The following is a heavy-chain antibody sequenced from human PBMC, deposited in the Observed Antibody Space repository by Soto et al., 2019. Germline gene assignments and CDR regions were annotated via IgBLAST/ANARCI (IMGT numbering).Heavy chain of an antibody. D-gene: IGHD6-13*01. CDR1: GGTFSSYA. Sequence: SVKVSCKASGGTFSSYAISWVRQAPGQGLEWMGGIIPIFGTANYAQKFQGRVTITADKSTSTAYMELSSLRSEDTAVYYCARDILDSSSWYWFDPWGQGTLVTVYS. CDR3: ARDILDSSSWYWFDP. V-gene: IGHV1-69*06. J-gene: IGHJ5*02. CDR2: IIPIFGTA.